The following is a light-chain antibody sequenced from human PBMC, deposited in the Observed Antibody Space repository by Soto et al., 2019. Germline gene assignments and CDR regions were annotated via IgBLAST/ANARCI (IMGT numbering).Light chain of an antibody. V-gene: IGLV2-11*01. CDR1: SSDVGGYNY. CDR3: CSYVGSYEDV. Sequence: QSVLTQPRSVSGSPGQSVTISCTGTSSDVGGYNYVSWYQQHPGKAPKLMIYDVSKRPSGVPDRFSGSKSGNTASLTISGLQAEDEADYYCCSYVGSYEDVFGTGTKVTVL. CDR2: DVS. J-gene: IGLJ1*01.